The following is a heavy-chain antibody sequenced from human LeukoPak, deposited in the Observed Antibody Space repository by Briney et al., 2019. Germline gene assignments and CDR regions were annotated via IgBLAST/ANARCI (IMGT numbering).Heavy chain of an antibody. CDR2: IYYSGST. CDR3: ARHPTEYYFDY. J-gene: IGHJ4*02. CDR1: GGSISSYY. V-gene: IGHV4-59*08. D-gene: IGHD2/OR15-2a*01. Sequence: PSETLYLTCTVSGGSISSYYWSWIRQPPGKGLEWIGYIYYSGSTNYNPSLKSRVTISVDTSKNQFSLKLSSVTAADTAVYYCARHPTEYYFDYWGPGTLVTVSS.